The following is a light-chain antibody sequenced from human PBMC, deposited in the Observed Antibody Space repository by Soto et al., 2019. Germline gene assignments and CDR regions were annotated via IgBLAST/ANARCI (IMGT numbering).Light chain of an antibody. V-gene: IGLV1-47*01. CDR2: RNN. CDR1: SSNIGSNY. Sequence: QSVLTQPPSASGTPGQRVTISCSGSSSNIGSNYVYWYQQLPGTAPKLLIYRNNQRPSGVPDRFSGSKSGTSASLAISGLRSEDEADYYCAAWDDSQSDDVVYGGGTKVTVL. CDR3: AAWDDSQSDDVV. J-gene: IGLJ2*01.